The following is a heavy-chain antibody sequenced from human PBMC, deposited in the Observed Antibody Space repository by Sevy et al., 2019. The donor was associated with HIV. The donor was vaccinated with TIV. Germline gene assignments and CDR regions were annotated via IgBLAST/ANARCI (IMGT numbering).Heavy chain of an antibody. Sequence: ASVKVSCKASGGTFSRSAISWMRQAPGQGLEWMGGIIPIFGTTNYARNFQGRLTLTADESTSATYMELSSLTSEDSAVYYCARLGAAGLAGWFDPWGQGTLVTVSS. D-gene: IGHD6-13*01. CDR2: IIPIFGTT. J-gene: IGHJ5*02. CDR1: GGTFSRSA. CDR3: ARLGAAGLAGWFDP. V-gene: IGHV1-69*13.